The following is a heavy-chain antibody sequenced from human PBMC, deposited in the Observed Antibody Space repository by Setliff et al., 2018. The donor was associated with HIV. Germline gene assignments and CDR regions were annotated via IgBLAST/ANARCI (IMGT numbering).Heavy chain of an antibody. D-gene: IGHD6-6*01. Sequence: PGGSLRLSCTASGFTFNIYSMNWVRQAPGKGLELVPSISSSGKYIYYADSVKGRFTISRGNAKNSLYLQMNSLRAEDTAVYYCARDDPPREDSSSPVLFYSGMDVWGHGTPVTVSS. CDR3: ARDDPPREDSSSPVLFYSGMDV. CDR1: GFTFNIYS. CDR2: ISSSGKYI. V-gene: IGHV3-21*01. J-gene: IGHJ6*02.